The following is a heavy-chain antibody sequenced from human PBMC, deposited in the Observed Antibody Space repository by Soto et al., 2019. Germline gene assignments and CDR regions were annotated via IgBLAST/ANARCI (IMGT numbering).Heavy chain of an antibody. Sequence: GASVKVSCKASGYTFTSYGISWVRQAPGQGLEWMGWISAYNGNTNYAQKLQGRVTMTTDTSTSTAYMELRSLRSDDTAVYYCARDIGSSSGGGYYYYGMDVWGQGTTVTVSS. J-gene: IGHJ6*02. CDR1: GYTFTSYG. CDR2: ISAYNGNT. CDR3: ARDIGSSSGGGYYYYGMDV. D-gene: IGHD6-6*01. V-gene: IGHV1-18*04.